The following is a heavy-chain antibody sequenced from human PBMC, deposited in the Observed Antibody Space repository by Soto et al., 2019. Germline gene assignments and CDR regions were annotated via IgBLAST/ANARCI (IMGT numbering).Heavy chain of an antibody. D-gene: IGHD5-12*01. V-gene: IGHV3-49*03. CDR3: IIYCEDIVATSWIYYGMDV. CDR2: IRSKAYGGTT. J-gene: IGHJ6*02. CDR1: GFTFGDYA. Sequence: PGGSLRLSCTASGFTFGDYAMSWFRQAPGKGMEWVGFIRSKAYGGTTEYAASVKGRFTISRDDSKSIAYLQMNSLKIEDIAVYYCIIYCEDIVATSWIYYGMDVWGQGTTVTVSS.